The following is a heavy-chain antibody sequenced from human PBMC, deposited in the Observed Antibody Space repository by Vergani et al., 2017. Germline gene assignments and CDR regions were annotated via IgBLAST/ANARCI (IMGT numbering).Heavy chain of an antibody. V-gene: IGHV4-61*05. Sequence: QLQLQESGPGLVKPSETLSLTCTVSGGSISSSSYYWGWIRQPPGKGLEWIGYIYYSGSTNYNPSLKSRVTISVDTSKNQFSLKLSSVTAADTAVYYCASGHQWLVSRYYYGMDVWGQGTTVTVSS. J-gene: IGHJ6*02. D-gene: IGHD6-19*01. CDR1: GGSISSSSYY. CDR3: ASGHQWLVSRYYYGMDV. CDR2: IYYSGST.